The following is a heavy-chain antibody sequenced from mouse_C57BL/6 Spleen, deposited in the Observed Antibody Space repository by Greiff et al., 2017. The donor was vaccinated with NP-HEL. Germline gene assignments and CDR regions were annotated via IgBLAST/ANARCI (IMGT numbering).Heavy chain of an antibody. CDR3: ARQADYAMDY. CDR2: ISGGGGNT. J-gene: IGHJ4*01. V-gene: IGHV5-9*01. CDR1: GFTFSSYT. Sequence: EVMLVESGGGLVKPGGSLKLSCAASGFTFSSYTMSWVRQTPEKRLEWVATISGGGGNTYYPDSVKGRCTISRDNAKNTLYLQMSSLRSEDTALYYCARQADYAMDYWGQGTSVTVSS.